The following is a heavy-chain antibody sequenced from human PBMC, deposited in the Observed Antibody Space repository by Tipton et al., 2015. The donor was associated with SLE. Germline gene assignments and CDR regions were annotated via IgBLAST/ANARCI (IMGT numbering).Heavy chain of an antibody. J-gene: IGHJ6*03. CDR2: IYYSGST. Sequence: TLSLTCTVSGGSISSYYWSWIRQPPGKGLEWIGYIYYSGSTNYNPSLMSRVTISVDTSKNQFSLKVTSVTAAETAVYYCARGRFLEWFGYFYYMDVWGKGTTVTVSS. CDR3: ARGRFLEWFGYFYYMDV. CDR1: GGSISSYY. D-gene: IGHD3-3*01. V-gene: IGHV4-59*12.